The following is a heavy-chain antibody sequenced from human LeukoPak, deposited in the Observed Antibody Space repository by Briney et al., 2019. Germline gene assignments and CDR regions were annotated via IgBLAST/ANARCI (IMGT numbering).Heavy chain of an antibody. CDR1: GASISSSSYY. J-gene: IGHJ4*02. CDR2: IYYSGSN. D-gene: IGHD6-13*01. CDR3: AREYSSXPXX. V-gene: IGHV4-39*02. Sequence: SETLSLTCTVSGASISSSSYYWGWIRQPPGKGLEWIGRIYYSGSNYYNHSLKSRVTISVDTSKNQFSLKLSSVTVADTAVYYCAREYSSXPXXWGQXTLVT.